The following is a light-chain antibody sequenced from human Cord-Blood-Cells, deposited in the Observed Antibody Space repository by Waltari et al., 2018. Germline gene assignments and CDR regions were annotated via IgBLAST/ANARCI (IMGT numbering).Light chain of an antibody. CDR2: EGS. CDR3: CSYAGSSTSV. Sequence: QSALTQTASASGSPGQSITLSCTGTSRDVGSYNLVSWYQQHPGKAPKLMIYEGSKRPSGVSNRFSGSKSGNTASLTISGLQAEDEADYYCCSYAGSSTSVFGGGTKLTVL. V-gene: IGLV2-23*01. CDR1: SRDVGSYNL. J-gene: IGLJ2*01.